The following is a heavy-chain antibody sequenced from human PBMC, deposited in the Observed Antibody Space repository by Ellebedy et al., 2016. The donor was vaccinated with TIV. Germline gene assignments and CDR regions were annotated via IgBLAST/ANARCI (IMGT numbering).Heavy chain of an antibody. CDR1: GFTFSSYW. V-gene: IGHV3-7*01. J-gene: IGHJ4*02. Sequence: GESLKISCAASGFTFSSYWMSWVRQVPGKGLEWVANIKQDGSEKYYVDSVKGRFTISRDNAKNSLYLQMNSLRAEDTAVYYCAKEGTLRAFDYWGQGTLVTVSS. CDR3: AKEGTLRAFDY. D-gene: IGHD1-1*01. CDR2: IKQDGSEK.